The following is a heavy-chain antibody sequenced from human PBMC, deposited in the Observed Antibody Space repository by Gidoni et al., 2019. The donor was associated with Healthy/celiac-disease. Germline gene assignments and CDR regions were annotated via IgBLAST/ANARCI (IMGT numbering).Heavy chain of an antibody. J-gene: IGHJ4*02. CDR3: AKAGDVLLWCGEFPYYFDY. D-gene: IGHD3-10*01. CDR2: GST. V-gene: IGHV3-23*01. Sequence: GSTYYADSVKGRFTISRDNSKNTLYLQMNSLRAEDTAVYYCAKAGDVLLWCGEFPYYFDYWGQGTLVTVSS.